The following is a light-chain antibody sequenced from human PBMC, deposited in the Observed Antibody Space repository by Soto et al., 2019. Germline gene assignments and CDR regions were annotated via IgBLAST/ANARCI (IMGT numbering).Light chain of an antibody. CDR2: KAF. V-gene: IGKV1-5*03. CDR3: QQYKSYPWT. Sequence: DIQMTQSPSTLSASVGDRVTITCRASQSISSWLAWYQQKPGKAPNLLIYKAFSLESGVPSRFSGSGSGTEFTLTISSLQPDDSATYYCQQYKSYPWTFGQGTKVEIK. J-gene: IGKJ1*01. CDR1: QSISSW.